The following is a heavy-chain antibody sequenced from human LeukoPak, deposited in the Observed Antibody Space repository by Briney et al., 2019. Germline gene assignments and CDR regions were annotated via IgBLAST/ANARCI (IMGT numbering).Heavy chain of an antibody. CDR1: GFTFSTYS. CDR3: AREQIAVAGGYYFDY. Sequence: GGSLRLSCAASGFTFSTYSMNWVRQAPGKGLEWVSSISGSSSYIYYADSVKGRFTISRDNAKNSLYLQTNSLRAEDTAVYYCAREQIAVAGGYYFDYWGQGTLVTVSS. V-gene: IGHV3-21*01. D-gene: IGHD6-19*01. CDR2: ISGSSSYI. J-gene: IGHJ4*02.